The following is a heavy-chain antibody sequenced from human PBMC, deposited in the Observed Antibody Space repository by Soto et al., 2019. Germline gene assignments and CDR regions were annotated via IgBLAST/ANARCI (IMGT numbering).Heavy chain of an antibody. D-gene: IGHD6-13*01. CDR2: ISSNSAYI. V-gene: IGHV3-21*01. J-gene: IGHJ5*02. CDR3: TRDASRDSSARGWFDP. Sequence: GGSLRLSCAASGFTFRSFTMNWVRQAPGKGLEWVSTISSNSAYIYYTDALRGRFTISRDNAKNSLHLQMNSLRAEDTAVYYCTRDASRDSSARGWFDPCGQGPLVPVS. CDR1: GFTFRSFT.